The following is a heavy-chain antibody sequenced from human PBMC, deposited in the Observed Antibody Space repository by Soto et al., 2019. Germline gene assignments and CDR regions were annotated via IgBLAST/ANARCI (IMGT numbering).Heavy chain of an antibody. D-gene: IGHD6-19*01. V-gene: IGHV1-69*12. CDR2: IIPMFGAP. J-gene: IGHJ2*01. CDR3: AQTLGSAVAGPGRFDI. CDR1: GGTFSRYA. Sequence: QVQLVQSGAEVKKYGSSVKVSCKASGGTFSRYAISWVRQAPGQGLEWMGGIIPMFGAPNYAQKFQGRVTITADESTSTSYMELTSLRSADTAIYYCAQTLGSAVAGPGRFDIWGRCTLVTVSS.